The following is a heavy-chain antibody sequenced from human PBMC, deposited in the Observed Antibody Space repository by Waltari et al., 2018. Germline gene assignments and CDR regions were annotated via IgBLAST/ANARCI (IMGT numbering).Heavy chain of an antibody. CDR2: MNPNSGNT. V-gene: IGHV1-8*03. Sequence: QVQLVQSGAEVKKPGASVKVSCKASGYTFTSYDINWVRQATGQGLEWMGWMNPNSGNTGYAQKFQGRVTITRNTSINTAYMELSSLRSEDTAVYYCARDVTYYDILTGAKRWFDPWGQGTLVTVSS. CDR1: GYTFTSYD. CDR3: ARDVTYYDILTGAKRWFDP. J-gene: IGHJ5*02. D-gene: IGHD3-9*01.